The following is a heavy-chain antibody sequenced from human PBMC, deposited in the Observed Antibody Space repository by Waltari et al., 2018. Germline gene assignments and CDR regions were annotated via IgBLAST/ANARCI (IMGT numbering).Heavy chain of an antibody. V-gene: IGHV4-59*01. CDR1: GGSISSYY. Sequence: QVQLQESGPGLVKPSETLSLTCTVSGGSISSYYWSWIRQPPGKGLEWIGYIYYSGSTNYNPSLKSRVTISVDTSKNQFSLKLSSVTAADTAVYYCARGAGLDYYDSSGYYLPSWYFDLWGRGTLVTVSS. J-gene: IGHJ2*01. CDR2: IYYSGST. D-gene: IGHD3-22*01. CDR3: ARGAGLDYYDSSGYYLPSWYFDL.